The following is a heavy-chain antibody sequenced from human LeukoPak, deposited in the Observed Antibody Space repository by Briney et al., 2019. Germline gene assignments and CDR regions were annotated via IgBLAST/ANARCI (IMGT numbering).Heavy chain of an antibody. V-gene: IGHV1-2*02. D-gene: IGHD1-26*01. CDR2: INPSSGGT. J-gene: IGHJ4*02. CDR3: ARTPTATPGMH. Sequence: ASVKVSCKASGYTFTGYYIHWVRQAPGQGLEWMGWINPSSGGTNYAQKFQGRVTMTRDTSISTAYMELSWLRSDDTAVYFCARTPTATPGMHWGQGTLVIVSS. CDR1: GYTFTGYY.